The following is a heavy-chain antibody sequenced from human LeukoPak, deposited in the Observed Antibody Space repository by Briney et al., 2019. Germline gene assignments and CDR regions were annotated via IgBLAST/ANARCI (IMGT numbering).Heavy chain of an antibody. CDR1: GFSFNTYY. Sequence: GGSLRLSCGASGFSFNTYYMTWVRQAPGKGLEWVAVISYDGSNKYYADSVKGRFTISRDNSKNTLFLQMNSLRAEDTAVYYCARDSGAVERLSPGIYWGQGTLVTVSS. CDR3: ARDSGAVERLSPGIY. V-gene: IGHV3-30*03. D-gene: IGHD1-1*01. CDR2: ISYDGSNK. J-gene: IGHJ4*02.